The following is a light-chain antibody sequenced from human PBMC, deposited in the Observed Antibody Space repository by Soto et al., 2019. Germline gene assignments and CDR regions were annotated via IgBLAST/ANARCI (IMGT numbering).Light chain of an antibody. J-gene: IGKJ2*01. CDR3: QQYDNFSPGDT. V-gene: IGKV1-5*01. Sequence: DLQMTQSPSTLSASVGDRVTITCRASQSVNAWLAWYQQKPGKAPNLLIYDASNLESGVPSRFSGSRSGTEFALSISSLQPDDSATYDCQQYDNFSPGDTFGQGTKLEIK. CDR2: DAS. CDR1: QSVNAW.